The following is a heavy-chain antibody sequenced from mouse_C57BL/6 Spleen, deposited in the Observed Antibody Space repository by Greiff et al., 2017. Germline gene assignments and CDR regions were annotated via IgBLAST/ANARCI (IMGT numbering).Heavy chain of an antibody. CDR3: ARNAYGSVFAY. V-gene: IGHV2-2*01. CDR1: GFSLTSYG. CDR2: IWSGGST. Sequence: QVQLKESGPGLVQPSQSLSITCTVSGFSLTSYGVHWVRQSPGKGLEWLGVIWSGGSTDYNAAFISRLSISKDNSKSQVFFKMNSLQADDTAIYYCARNAYGSVFAYWGQGTLVTVSA. D-gene: IGHD1-1*01. J-gene: IGHJ3*01.